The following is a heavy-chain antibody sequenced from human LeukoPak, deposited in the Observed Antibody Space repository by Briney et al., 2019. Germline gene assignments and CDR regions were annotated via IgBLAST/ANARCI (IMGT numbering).Heavy chain of an antibody. CDR1: GFTFSSYA. V-gene: IGHV3-7*05. Sequence: PGGSLRLSCAASGFTFSSYAMSWVRQSPGKGLEWVANIKQDGSDKYYVDSVKGRFTISRDNAKNSLYLQMNSLRAEDTAVYYCARDITAFDYWGQGTLVTVSS. D-gene: IGHD1-14*01. J-gene: IGHJ4*02. CDR3: ARDITAFDY. CDR2: IKQDGSDK.